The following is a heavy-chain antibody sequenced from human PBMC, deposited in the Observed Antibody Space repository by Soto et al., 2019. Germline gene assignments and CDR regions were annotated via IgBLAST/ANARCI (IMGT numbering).Heavy chain of an antibody. J-gene: IGHJ4*02. CDR1: GFTFSNYW. CDR3: ARDGAYCGGDCYSLFNLEY. Sequence: GSLRLSCAASGFTFSNYWMHWVRQAPGKGLVWVSRINTDESSTTYADSVKGRFTASRDNAKNTLYLQMNSLRAEDTAVYYCARDGAYCGGDCYSLFNLEYWGQGTLVTVSS. D-gene: IGHD2-21*02. CDR2: INTDESST. V-gene: IGHV3-74*03.